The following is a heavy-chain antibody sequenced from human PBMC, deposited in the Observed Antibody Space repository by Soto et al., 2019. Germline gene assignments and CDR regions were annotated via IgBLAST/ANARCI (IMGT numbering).Heavy chain of an antibody. CDR3: ARSLRATSPLTF. V-gene: IGHV3-11*06. Sequence: PGGSLRLSCEASEFTFTDYHMSWIRQAPGKGLEWVALISETGSHTAYAESVKGRFTISRDNARPSVFLQMNSLRSDDTAVYFCARSLRATSPLTFWGQGTPVTVSS. J-gene: IGHJ4*02. D-gene: IGHD7-27*01. CDR1: EFTFTDYH. CDR2: ISETGSHT.